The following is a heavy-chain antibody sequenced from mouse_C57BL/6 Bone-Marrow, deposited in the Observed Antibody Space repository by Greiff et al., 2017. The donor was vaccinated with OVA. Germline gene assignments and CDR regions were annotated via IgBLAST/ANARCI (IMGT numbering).Heavy chain of an antibody. CDR2: IDPSDSYT. CDR1: GYTFTSYW. Sequence: QVQLQQSGAELVRPGTSVKLSCKASGYTFTSYWMHWVKQRPGQGLEWIGVIDPSDSYTNYNQKFKGKATLTVDTSSSTAYMQLSSLTSEDSAVYYCARRRWYFDVWGTGTTVTVSS. J-gene: IGHJ1*03. CDR3: ARRRWYFDV. V-gene: IGHV1-59*01.